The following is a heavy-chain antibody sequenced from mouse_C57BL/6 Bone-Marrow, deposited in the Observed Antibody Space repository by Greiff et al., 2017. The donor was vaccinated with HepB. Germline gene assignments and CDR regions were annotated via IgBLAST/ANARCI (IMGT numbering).Heavy chain of an antibody. CDR2: IRNKANGYTT. D-gene: IGHD2-3*01. V-gene: IGHV7-3*01. CDR3: ARYIAMSYEMSYFDY. J-gene: IGHJ2*01. CDR1: GFTFTDYY. Sequence: EVMLVESGGGLVQPGGSLSLSCAASGFTFTDYYMSWVRQPPGKALEWLGFIRNKANGYTTEYSASVKGRFTISRDNSQSILYLQMNALRAEDSATYYCARYIAMSYEMSYFDYWGQGTTLTVSS.